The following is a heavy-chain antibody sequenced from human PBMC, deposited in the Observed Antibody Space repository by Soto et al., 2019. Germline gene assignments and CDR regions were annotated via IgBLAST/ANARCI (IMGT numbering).Heavy chain of an antibody. CDR3: ATSYWFDP. CDR1: GGSISSRGYY. V-gene: IGHV4-39*01. J-gene: IGHJ5*02. Sequence: QLQLQESGPGLVKPSETLSLTCTVSGGSISSRGYYWGWIRQPPGKGLEWIGTIYYSGSTYYNPSLKSRVTISVDTSKNQFSLKLSSVTAADTAVYCCATSYWFDPWGQGTLVTVSS. CDR2: IYYSGST. D-gene: IGHD2-2*01.